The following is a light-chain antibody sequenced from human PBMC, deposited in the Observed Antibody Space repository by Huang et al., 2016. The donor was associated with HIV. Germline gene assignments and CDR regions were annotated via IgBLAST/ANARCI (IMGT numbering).Light chain of an antibody. J-gene: IGKJ3*01. CDR1: ESLVYSDGNTY. CDR2: KVS. V-gene: IGKV2-30*01. CDR3: MKGSHWPPT. Sequence: DVVMTQSPLSLPVTLGQPASISCRSSESLVYSDGNTYLNWFQQRPGQSPRRLIYKVSIRDSGVPDRFSGSGSGTNFTLKISRVEAEDVGIYYCMKGSHWPPTFGPGTKVDFK.